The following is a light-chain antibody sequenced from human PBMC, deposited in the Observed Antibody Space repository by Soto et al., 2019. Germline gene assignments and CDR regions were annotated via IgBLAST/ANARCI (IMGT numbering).Light chain of an antibody. V-gene: IGLV2-14*01. CDR3: SSYTTSRTVL. Sequence: QSVLPQPASVSGSPGQSITISCTGTSSDVGRYKYVSWYQQHPGKAPKLMIYEVSNRPSGVSNRFSGSKSGNTASLTISGLQAEDEADYYCSSYTTSRTVLFGGGTKLTVL. CDR1: SSDVGRYKY. CDR2: EVS. J-gene: IGLJ2*01.